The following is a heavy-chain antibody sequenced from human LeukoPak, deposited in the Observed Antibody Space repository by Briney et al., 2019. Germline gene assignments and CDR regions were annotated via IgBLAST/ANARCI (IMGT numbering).Heavy chain of an antibody. CDR3: ARDTRYSSNLEPGR. Sequence: GGSLRLSCAASGFTFSSYSMNWVRQAPGKGLEWVSSISSSSSYIYYADSVKGRFTISRDNAKNSLYLQMNSLRAEDTAVYYCARDTRYSSNLEPGRWGQGALVTVSS. CDR1: GFTFSSYS. D-gene: IGHD6-13*01. J-gene: IGHJ4*02. CDR2: ISSSSSYI. V-gene: IGHV3-21*01.